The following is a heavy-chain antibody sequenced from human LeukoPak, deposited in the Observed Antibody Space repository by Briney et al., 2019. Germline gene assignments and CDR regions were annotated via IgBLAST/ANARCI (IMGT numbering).Heavy chain of an antibody. V-gene: IGHV4-39*01. CDR3: ARPTREYSSSSYYFDY. D-gene: IGHD6-6*01. J-gene: IGHJ4*02. Sequence: PSETLSLTCTVSGGSISSSNYYWGWIRQPPGKGLEWIGKIHHSGSTYYNPSLKSRVTISVGTSKNQFSLKLSSVTAADTAVYYCARPTREYSSSSYYFDYWGQGTLVTVSS. CDR2: IHHSGST. CDR1: GGSISSSNYY.